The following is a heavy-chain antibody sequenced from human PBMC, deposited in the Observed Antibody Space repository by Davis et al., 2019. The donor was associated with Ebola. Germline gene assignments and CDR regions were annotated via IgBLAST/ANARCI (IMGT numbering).Heavy chain of an antibody. Sequence: ASVKVSCKASGYTFTSYDINWVRQATGQGLEWMGWMNPNSGNTGYAQKFQGRVTMTRNTSISTAYMELSSLRSEDTAVYYCARAGDCSSTSCYGTLYYYYYGMDVWGQGTTVTVSS. D-gene: IGHD2-2*01. CDR2: MNPNSGNT. V-gene: IGHV1-8*01. CDR1: GYTFTSYD. CDR3: ARAGDCSSTSCYGTLYYYYYGMDV. J-gene: IGHJ6*02.